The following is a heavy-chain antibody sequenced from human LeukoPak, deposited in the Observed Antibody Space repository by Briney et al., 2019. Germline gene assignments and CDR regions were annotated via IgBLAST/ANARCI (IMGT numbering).Heavy chain of an antibody. Sequence: SETLSLTCTVSGGSLSSSSYYWGWIRQPPGKGLEWIGSIYYSGSTYYIPSLKSRVTISVDTSKNQFSLKLSSVTAADTAVYYCARHVNDIVVVVLGMDVWGQGTTVTVSS. CDR2: IYYSGST. J-gene: IGHJ6*02. CDR3: ARHVNDIVVVVLGMDV. D-gene: IGHD2-2*01. CDR1: GGSLSSSSYY. V-gene: IGHV4-39*01.